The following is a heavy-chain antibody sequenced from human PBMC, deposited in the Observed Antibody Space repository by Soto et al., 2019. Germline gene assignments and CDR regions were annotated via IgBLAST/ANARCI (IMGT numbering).Heavy chain of an antibody. V-gene: IGHV3-23*01. CDR2: ISGAGAAT. CDR3: AKALPDYSSRWDFFFDS. Sequence: GGSLRLSCVGSGFTFSTYAMSWVRQPPGKGLEWVATISGAGAATYYADSVKGRFTISRDNSKSTMFLELDSLRADDSAVYYCAKALPDYSSRWDFFFDSWGQGTPVTVSS. CDR1: GFTFSTYA. J-gene: IGHJ4*02. D-gene: IGHD4-4*01.